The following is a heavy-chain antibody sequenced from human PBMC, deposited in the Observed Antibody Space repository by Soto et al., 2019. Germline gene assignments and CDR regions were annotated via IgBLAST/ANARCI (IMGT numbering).Heavy chain of an antibody. J-gene: IGHJ3*02. CDR3: ARVFSRITIFGVVITQDAFDI. D-gene: IGHD3-3*01. CDR2: IIPIFGTA. CDR1: GGTFSSYA. V-gene: IGHV1-69*13. Sequence: SVKVSCKASGGTFSSYAISCVRQAPGQGLEWMGGIIPIFGTANYAQKFQGRVTITADESTSTAYMELSSLRSEDTAVYYCARVFSRITIFGVVITQDAFDIWGQGTMVTVS.